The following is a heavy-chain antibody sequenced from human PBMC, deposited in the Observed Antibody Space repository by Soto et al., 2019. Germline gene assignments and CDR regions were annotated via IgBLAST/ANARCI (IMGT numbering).Heavy chain of an antibody. Sequence: GGSLRLSCAASGFTFSYYWMSWVRQAPGKGLEWVASIKQDGGDQFYLDSVKGRFSISRDNAKNLLYLHMSSLRVEDTALYYCARDEGIDYWGQGTLVTVSS. J-gene: IGHJ4*02. CDR2: IKQDGGDQ. CDR3: ARDEGIDY. V-gene: IGHV3-7*03. CDR1: GFTFSYYW.